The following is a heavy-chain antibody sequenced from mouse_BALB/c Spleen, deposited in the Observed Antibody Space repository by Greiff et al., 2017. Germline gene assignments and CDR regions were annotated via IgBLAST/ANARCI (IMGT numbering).Heavy chain of an antibody. CDR1: GFSLTSYG. D-gene: IGHD1-2*01. CDR3: ARSFTTATAWFAY. Sequence: QVQLQQSGPGLVQPSQSLSITCTVSGFSLTSYGVHWVCQSPGKGLEWLGVIWSGGSTDYNAAFISRLSISKDNSKSQVFFKMNSLQANDTAIYYCARSFTTATAWFAYWGQGTLVTVSA. V-gene: IGHV2-2*02. J-gene: IGHJ3*01. CDR2: IWSGGST.